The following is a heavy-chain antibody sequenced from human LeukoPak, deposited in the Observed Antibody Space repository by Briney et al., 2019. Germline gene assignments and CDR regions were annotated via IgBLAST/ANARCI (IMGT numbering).Heavy chain of an antibody. J-gene: IGHJ4*02. D-gene: IGHD3-10*01. CDR3: ATEKLRTYGSGGYYERGFDS. CDR1: GGSISNYY. CDR2: IYYSGST. V-gene: IGHV4-59*01. Sequence: SETLSLTCTVSGGSISNYYWTWIRQPPGKGLKWIGYIYYSGSTNYNPSLKSRVTMSVDTSKNQISLKLTSVTAADTAVYYCATEKLRTYGSGGYYERGFDSWGQGTLVAVSS.